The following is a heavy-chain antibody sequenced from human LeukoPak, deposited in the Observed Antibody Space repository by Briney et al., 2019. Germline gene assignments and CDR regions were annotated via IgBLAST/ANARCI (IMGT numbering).Heavy chain of an antibody. CDR2: IYYSGST. CDR1: GGSISSHY. Sequence: SETLSLTCTVSGGSISSHYWSWIRQPPGKGLEWIGYIYYSGSTNYNPSLKSRVTISVDTSKNQFSLKLSSVTAADTAVYYCASGRSNYDFWGGYYYDYYYYYMDVRGKGTTVTVSS. V-gene: IGHV4-59*11. D-gene: IGHD3-3*01. CDR3: ASGRSNYDFWGGYYYDYYYYYMDV. J-gene: IGHJ6*03.